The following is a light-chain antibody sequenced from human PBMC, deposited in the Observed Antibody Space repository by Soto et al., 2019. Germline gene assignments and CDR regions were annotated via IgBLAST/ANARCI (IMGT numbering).Light chain of an antibody. V-gene: IGKV1-5*01. CDR2: DAS. CDR1: QSISSW. J-gene: IGKJ1*01. CDR3: QRYNSYST. Sequence: EIQMLRSPSTLYESVGDRVTITCRASQSISSWLAWYQQKPGKAPKLLIYDASSLESGVPSRFSGSGSGTEFTLTISSLQPDDFATYYCQRYNSYSTFGQGTKVDI.